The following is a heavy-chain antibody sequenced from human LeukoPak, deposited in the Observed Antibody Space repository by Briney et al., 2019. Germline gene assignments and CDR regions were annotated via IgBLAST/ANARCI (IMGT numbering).Heavy chain of an antibody. CDR1: GYTFTSYG. J-gene: IGHJ4*02. D-gene: IGHD3-16*01. CDR3: ARVLKRRRRGRIFDY. Sequence: ASVKVSCKASGYTFTSYGISWVRQAPGQGLEWMGWISAYNGNTNYAQKLQGRVTMTTDTSTSTAYMELRSLRSDDTAVYYCARVLKRRRRGRIFDYWGQGTLVTVSS. V-gene: IGHV1-18*01. CDR2: ISAYNGNT.